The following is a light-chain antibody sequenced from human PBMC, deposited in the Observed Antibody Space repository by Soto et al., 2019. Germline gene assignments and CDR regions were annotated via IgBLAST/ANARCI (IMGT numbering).Light chain of an antibody. CDR3: QQRSNWPRGT. CDR1: QSVSSSH. J-gene: IGKJ3*01. V-gene: IGKV3-11*01. CDR2: DAS. Sequence: EIVLTQSPGTLSLSPGERATLSCRASQSVSSSHLAWYQHKPGQAPRLLIYDASNRATGIPARFSGSGSGTDFTLTISSLEPEDFAVYYCQQRSNWPRGTFGPGTKVDIK.